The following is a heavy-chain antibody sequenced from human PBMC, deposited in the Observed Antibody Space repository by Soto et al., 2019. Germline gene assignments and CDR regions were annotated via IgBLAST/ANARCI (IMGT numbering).Heavy chain of an antibody. CDR2: ISNNGDTA. Sequence: EVQLLESGGGLVQPGGSLTLSCVTSGFTFSSYAMVWVRQAAEKGLEWVASISNNGDTAYYADSVKGRFTISRGNSENXLDLQMNGLRADDTALYFCAKSRVFIGAIVTLLDSWGQGTQVTVSS. J-gene: IGHJ4*02. CDR3: AKSRVFIGAIVTLLDS. D-gene: IGHD3-16*02. CDR1: GFTFSSYA. V-gene: IGHV3-23*01.